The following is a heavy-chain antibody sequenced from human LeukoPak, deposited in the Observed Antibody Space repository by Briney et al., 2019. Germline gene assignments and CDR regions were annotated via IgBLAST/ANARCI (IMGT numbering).Heavy chain of an antibody. V-gene: IGHV1-2*06. Sequence: ASVKVSCKASGYTFTGHYMHWVRQAPGQGLEWMGRINPNSGGTNYAQKFQGRVTMTRDTSISTADMELSRLRSDDTAVYYCARTSAKGYFDYWGQGTLVTVSS. CDR3: ARTSAKGYFDY. CDR2: INPNSGGT. CDR1: GYTFTGHY. J-gene: IGHJ4*02.